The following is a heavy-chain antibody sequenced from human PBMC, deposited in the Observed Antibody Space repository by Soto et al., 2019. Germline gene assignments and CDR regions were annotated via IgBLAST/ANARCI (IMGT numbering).Heavy chain of an antibody. CDR2: IYHSGST. J-gene: IGHJ6*02. V-gene: IGHV4-4*02. Sequence: PSETLSLTCAVSGGSISGSSWWSWFSQPPGKGLEWIGEIYHSGSTNYNPSLKSRVTISVDKSKNQFSLKLSSVTAADTAVYYCARIGAGYYYYGMDVWGQGTTVTVSS. CDR3: ARIGAGYYYYGMDV. CDR1: GGSISGSSW. D-gene: IGHD3-16*01.